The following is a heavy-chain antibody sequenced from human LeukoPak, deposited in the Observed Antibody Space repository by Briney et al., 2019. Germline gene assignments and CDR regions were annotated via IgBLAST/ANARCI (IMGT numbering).Heavy chain of an antibody. J-gene: IGHJ4*02. V-gene: IGHV3-49*03. CDR3: SRHYDFWSGNYPYYFDF. D-gene: IGHD3-3*01. CDR1: GFTFSTYA. CDR2: IRSKVFGETR. Sequence: GGSLRLSCAASGFTFSTYAMSWFRQAPGKGLQWVAFIRSKVFGETREYAASVKGRFIMSRDDSKSTAYLHMTSLKTEDTAVYYCSRHYDFWSGNYPYYFDFWGQGTLVTVSS.